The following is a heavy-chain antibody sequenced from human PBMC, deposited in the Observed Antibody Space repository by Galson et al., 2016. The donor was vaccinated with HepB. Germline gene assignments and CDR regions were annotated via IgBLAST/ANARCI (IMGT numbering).Heavy chain of an antibody. Sequence: CAISGDSVTSDITTWNWIRQSPSRGLEWLGRTYYGSKWFTDYAVSVEGRITINSDISRNQFSLQLDSVTPDDTAAYFCTRGYMHTGMNVWGQGTTVTVSS. CDR1: GDSVTSDITT. J-gene: IGHJ6*02. D-gene: IGHD5-18*01. V-gene: IGHV6-1*01. CDR3: TRGYMHTGMNV. CDR2: TYYGSKWFT.